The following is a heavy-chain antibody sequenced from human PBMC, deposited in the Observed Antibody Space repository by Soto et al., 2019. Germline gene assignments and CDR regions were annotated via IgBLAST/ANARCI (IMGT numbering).Heavy chain of an antibody. CDR2: ISGSGITT. CDR1: GFTFSSYA. V-gene: IGHV3-23*01. D-gene: IGHD5-18*01. Sequence: EVQLLESGGGLVQPGGSLRLSCAASGFTFSSYAMTWVRQAPGKGLEWVSAISGSGITTYYADSVKGRFTISRDNSKNTRDLQMHSLRAEDTAVYYCAKDRGYSYGYAAFDIWGQGTMVTVSS. J-gene: IGHJ3*02. CDR3: AKDRGYSYGYAAFDI.